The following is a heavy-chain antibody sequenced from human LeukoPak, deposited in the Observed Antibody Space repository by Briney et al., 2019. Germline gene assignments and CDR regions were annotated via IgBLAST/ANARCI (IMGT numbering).Heavy chain of an antibody. J-gene: IGHJ5*02. CDR3: ARLLKEGCLLP. Sequence: NPSQTLSLTCTVSDGSISSGDYYWSWIRQPPGKGLEWIGYIYYSGSTYYNPSLKSRVTISVDTSKNQFSLKLSSVTAADTAVYYCARLLKEGCLLPWGQGALVTVSS. CDR1: DGSISSGDYY. CDR2: IYYSGST. V-gene: IGHV4-30-4*01. D-gene: IGHD2-21*01.